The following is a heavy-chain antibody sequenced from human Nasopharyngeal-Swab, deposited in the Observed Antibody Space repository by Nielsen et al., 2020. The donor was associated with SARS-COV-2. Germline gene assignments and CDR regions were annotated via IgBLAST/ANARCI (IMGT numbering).Heavy chain of an antibody. Sequence: GESLKISCGASGFSFSDSAMHWVRQAPGKGLEWVAVISYDGSNKYYADSVKGRFTISRDNSKNTLYLQMNSLRAEDTAVYYCARASLPPSGLLWFGELLDYGMDVWGQGTTVTVSS. D-gene: IGHD3-10*01. CDR2: ISYDGSNK. V-gene: IGHV3-30*04. CDR3: ARASLPPSGLLWFGELLDYGMDV. CDR1: GFSFSDSA. J-gene: IGHJ6*02.